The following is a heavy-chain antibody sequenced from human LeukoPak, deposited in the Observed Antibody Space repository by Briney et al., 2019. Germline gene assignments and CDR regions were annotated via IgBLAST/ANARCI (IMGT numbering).Heavy chain of an antibody. Sequence: GGSLRLSCAASGFTFSSYWMSWVRQAPGKGLEWVAVISYDGSNKYYADSVKGRFTISRDNSKNTLYLQMNSLRAEDTAVYYCARDLHCSGGSCYSVPDYWGQGTLVTVSS. D-gene: IGHD2-15*01. CDR3: ARDLHCSGGSCYSVPDY. V-gene: IGHV3-30-3*01. CDR1: GFTFSSYW. CDR2: ISYDGSNK. J-gene: IGHJ4*02.